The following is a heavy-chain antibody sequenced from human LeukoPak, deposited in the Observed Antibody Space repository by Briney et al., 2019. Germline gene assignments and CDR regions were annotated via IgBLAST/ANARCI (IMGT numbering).Heavy chain of an antibody. CDR3: ARTSITMVSLT. D-gene: IGHD3-10*01. J-gene: IGHJ4*02. CDR2: ISGNNGDT. Sequence: ASVKVSCKTSGYTFTSYGITWVRQAPGQGLEWLGWISGNNGDTSYAHNVDGRVTMTTDTSTSTGYMELRSLRSDDTAVYYCARTSITMVSLTWGQGTLVIVSS. CDR1: GYTFTSYG. V-gene: IGHV1-18*04.